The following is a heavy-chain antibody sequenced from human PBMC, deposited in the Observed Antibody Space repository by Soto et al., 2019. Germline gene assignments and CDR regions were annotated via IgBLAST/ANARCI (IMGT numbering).Heavy chain of an antibody. CDR3: ATYVDTAMLRPRAPHPIFDY. Sequence: QVQLVQSGAEVKKPGASVKVSCKASGYTFTSYGISWVRQAPGQGLEWMGWISAYNGNTNYAQKLQGRVTMTTDTSTSTAYMELRSLRSDDTAVYYCATYVDTAMLRPRAPHPIFDYWGQGTLVTVSS. J-gene: IGHJ4*02. CDR1: GYTFTSYG. V-gene: IGHV1-18*01. D-gene: IGHD5-18*01. CDR2: ISAYNGNT.